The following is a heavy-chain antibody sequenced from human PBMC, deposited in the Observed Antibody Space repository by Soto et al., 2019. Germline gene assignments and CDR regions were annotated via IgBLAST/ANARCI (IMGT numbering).Heavy chain of an antibody. J-gene: IGHJ4*01. Sequence: ASLQVSCKASGNTFANYHIHWVRHAPGQGLEWMGIIYPGNADTDYPQNLRGRVTLTRDTSTTTVYMELSSLTADDTALYYCAREVKVGSTKMRDFDYGG. D-gene: IGHD1-26*01. CDR2: IYPGNADT. CDR1: GNTFANYH. V-gene: IGHV1-46*01. CDR3: AREVKVGSTKMRDFDY.